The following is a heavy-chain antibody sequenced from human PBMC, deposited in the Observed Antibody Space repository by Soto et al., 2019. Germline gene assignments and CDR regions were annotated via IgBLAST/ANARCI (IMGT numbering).Heavy chain of an antibody. CDR3: ATEVVAEQYYYGMDV. CDR2: IYHSGST. J-gene: IGHJ6*02. CDR1: GGSISSSNW. Sequence: QVQLQESGPGLVKPSGTLSLTCAVSGGSISSSNWWSWVRQPPGKGLEWIGEIYHSGSTNYNPSLKSRVTISVDKSKNQCSLKLSSVTAADTAVYYCATEVVAEQYYYGMDVWGQGTTVTVSS. V-gene: IGHV4-4*02. D-gene: IGHD2-2*01.